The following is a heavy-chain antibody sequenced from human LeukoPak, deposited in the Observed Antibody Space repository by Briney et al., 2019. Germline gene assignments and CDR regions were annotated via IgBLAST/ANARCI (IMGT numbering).Heavy chain of an antibody. Sequence: GASVKVTCKASGGTFSSYAISWVRQAPGQGLEWMGGIIPIFGTANYAQKFQGRVTITTDESTSTAYMELSSLRSEDTAVYYCARDQSDSYYYGSGTYFDYWGQGTLVTVSS. J-gene: IGHJ4*02. CDR1: GGTFSSYA. CDR2: IIPIFGTA. CDR3: ARDQSDSYYYGSGTYFDY. V-gene: IGHV1-69*05. D-gene: IGHD3-10*01.